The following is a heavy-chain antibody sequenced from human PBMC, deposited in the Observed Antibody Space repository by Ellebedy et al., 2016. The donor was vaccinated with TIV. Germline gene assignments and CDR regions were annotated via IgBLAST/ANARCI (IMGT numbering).Heavy chain of an antibody. Sequence: SETLSLXXTVSGGSISSSSYYWGWIRQPPGQGLEWIGNIYNNGRTYFNPSLQSRVTISVDTSKNQFSLKLSSVTAADTAVYYCASAMRQRRGIPGYAWGVGVWGQGATVSVSS. CDR3: ASAMRQRRGIPGYAWGVGV. CDR1: GGSISSSSYY. CDR2: IYNNGRT. D-gene: IGHD5-12*01. V-gene: IGHV4-39*01. J-gene: IGHJ6*02.